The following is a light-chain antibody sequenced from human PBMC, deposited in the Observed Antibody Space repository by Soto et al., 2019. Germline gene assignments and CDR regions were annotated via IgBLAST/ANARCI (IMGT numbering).Light chain of an antibody. CDR2: EVT. J-gene: IGLJ3*02. CDR1: SSDVGAYKF. V-gene: IGLV2-14*01. Sequence: QSALTQPASVSGSPGQSITIFCTGTSSDVGAYKFVSWYRHHPGRAPQVMIYEVTNRPSGVSSRFSGSKSGNTASLTISGLQPEDEGDYYCSSYSSTSTPWVFGGGTTLTVL. CDR3: SSYSSTSTPWV.